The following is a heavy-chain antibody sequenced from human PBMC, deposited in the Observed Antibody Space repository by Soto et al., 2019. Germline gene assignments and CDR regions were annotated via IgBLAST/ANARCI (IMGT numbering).Heavy chain of an antibody. Sequence: AAVKVSCKASGYTFNRYYMHWVRQAPGQGLEWMGIINPSGGRTSYAQNIQGRVTMPRDTSTSTVYMEVGSMRSDDRAVYYCASSLSYYFDYWGQGTLVTVSS. CDR3: ASSLSYYFDY. V-gene: IGHV1-46*02. CDR2: INPSGGRT. CDR1: GYTFNRYY. J-gene: IGHJ4*02.